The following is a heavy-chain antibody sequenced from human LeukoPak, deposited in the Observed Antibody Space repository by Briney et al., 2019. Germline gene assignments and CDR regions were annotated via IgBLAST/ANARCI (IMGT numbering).Heavy chain of an antibody. CDR2: IIPILGIA. Sequence: EASVKVSCKATGGTFSNYAVNWVRQAPGQGLEWMGRIIPILGIANYAQKFQGRVTITADKSTSTAYMELSSLRSEDTAVYYCAREVSIVVVTANWFDPWGQGTLVTVSS. V-gene: IGHV1-69*04. CDR1: GGTFSNYA. D-gene: IGHD2-21*02. J-gene: IGHJ5*02. CDR3: AREVSIVVVTANWFDP.